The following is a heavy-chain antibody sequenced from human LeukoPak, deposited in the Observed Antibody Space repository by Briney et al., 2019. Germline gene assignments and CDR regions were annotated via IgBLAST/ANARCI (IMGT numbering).Heavy chain of an antibody. V-gene: IGHV3-48*01. J-gene: IGHJ6*03. CDR1: GFTSSIYS. D-gene: IGHD3-10*01. Sequence: GGSLRLSCAASGFTSSIYSMNWVRQAPGKGLEWVSFSSNSRTTKYYADSVKGRFTISSDNAKNSLYLQMNSLRGEDTAVYHCAKELWFGEFHYYYMDVWGKGTTVTISS. CDR3: AKELWFGEFHYYYMDV. CDR2: SSNSRTTK.